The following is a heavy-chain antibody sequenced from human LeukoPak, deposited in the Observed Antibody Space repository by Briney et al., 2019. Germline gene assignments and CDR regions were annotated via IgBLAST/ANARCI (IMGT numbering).Heavy chain of an antibody. CDR2: IYYSGST. V-gene: IGHV4-59*01. D-gene: IGHD6-6*01. CDR3: ARDRGIAARPGYDGMDV. Sequence: SETLSLTCTVSGGSISSYYWSWIRQPPGKGLEWIGYIYYSGSTNYNPSLKSRVTISVDTSKNQFSLKLSSVTAADTAVYYCARDRGIAARPGYDGMDVWGQGTTVTVSS. CDR1: GGSISSYY. J-gene: IGHJ6*02.